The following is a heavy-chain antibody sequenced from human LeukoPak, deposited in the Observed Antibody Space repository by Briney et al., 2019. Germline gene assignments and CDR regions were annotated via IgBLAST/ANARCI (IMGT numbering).Heavy chain of an antibody. CDR2: ISSSSSYI. CDR3: AREIAVASLGY. Sequence: GGSLRLYCAVSGFTYSSYAMDWVRQAPGKGLERVSSISSSSSYIYYADSGKGRFTSSRCNAKNSLYLQMNSLGAEDTAVYYCAREIAVASLGYLGQGNLVTVSS. J-gene: IGHJ4*02. V-gene: IGHV3-21*01. D-gene: IGHD6-19*01. CDR1: GFTYSSYA.